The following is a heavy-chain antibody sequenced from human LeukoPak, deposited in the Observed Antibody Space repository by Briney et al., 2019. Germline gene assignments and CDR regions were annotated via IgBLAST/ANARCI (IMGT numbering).Heavy chain of an antibody. D-gene: IGHD2-15*01. CDR1: GYTFTSYA. V-gene: IGHV1-69*13. Sequence: ASVKVSCKASGYTFTSYAISWVRQAPGQGLEWMGGIIPIFGTANYAQKFQGRVTITADESTSTAYMELSSLRSEDTAVYYCARAKYCSGGSCLDYWGQGTLVTVSS. J-gene: IGHJ4*02. CDR2: IIPIFGTA. CDR3: ARAKYCSGGSCLDY.